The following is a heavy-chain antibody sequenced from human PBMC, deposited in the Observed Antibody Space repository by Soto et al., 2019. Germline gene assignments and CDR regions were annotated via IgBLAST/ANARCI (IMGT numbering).Heavy chain of an antibody. J-gene: IGHJ4*02. CDR1: GFSFTTDGMG. D-gene: IGHD1-7*01. CDR2: IYWDDDK. Sequence: QITLKESGPTLVKPTQTLTLTCTFSGFSFTTDGMGVGWIRQPPGKALEWLALIYWDDDKRFSPSLKSRLTITKDASRNQVVHTLTNMDPADTATYYCAHVYWAASGTRYYFDYWGQGTLVTVSS. CDR3: AHVYWAASGTRYYFDY. V-gene: IGHV2-5*02.